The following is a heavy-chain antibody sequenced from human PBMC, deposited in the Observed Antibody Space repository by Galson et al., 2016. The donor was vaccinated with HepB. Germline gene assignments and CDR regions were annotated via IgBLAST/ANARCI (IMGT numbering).Heavy chain of an antibody. V-gene: IGHV3-7*01. Sequence: SLRLSCAASEFILSDYWMSWVRQAPGKGLEWVANIKEDGSETYYVDSVKGRFTISRDNARNSMYLQMYSLRVGDTAVYFCARERLASSRYGVAFDIWGQGTMVTVSS. CDR1: EFILSDYW. CDR3: ARERLASSRYGVAFDI. CDR2: IKEDGSET. D-gene: IGHD6-25*01. J-gene: IGHJ3*02.